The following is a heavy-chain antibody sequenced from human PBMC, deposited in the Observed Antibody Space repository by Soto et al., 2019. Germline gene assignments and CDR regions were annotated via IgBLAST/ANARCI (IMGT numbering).Heavy chain of an antibody. D-gene: IGHD6-19*01. Sequence: EVQLVESGGGLVKPGGSLRLSCAASGFIFSNAWMSWVRQAPGKGLEWVGLIKKKADGGTTDYAAPLKGRFTISRDDSKNTLYLQMSSLKTEDTAVYYCRTQGLDWGQGTLVTVSS. CDR3: RTQGLD. V-gene: IGHV3-15*01. J-gene: IGHJ4*02. CDR1: GFIFSNAW. CDR2: IKKKADGGTT.